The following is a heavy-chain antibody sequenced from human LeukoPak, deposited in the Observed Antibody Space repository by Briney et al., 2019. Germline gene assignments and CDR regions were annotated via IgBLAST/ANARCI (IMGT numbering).Heavy chain of an antibody. Sequence: SETLSLTCAVYGGSFSGYYWSWIRQPPGKGLEWIGEINHSGSTNYNPSLKSRVTISVDTSKNQFSLKLSSVTAADTAVYYCARSRTWYSSGRGPFDYWGRGTLVTVSS. CDR1: GGSFSGYY. CDR3: ARSRTWYSSGRGPFDY. V-gene: IGHV4-34*01. J-gene: IGHJ4*02. CDR2: INHSGST. D-gene: IGHD6-19*01.